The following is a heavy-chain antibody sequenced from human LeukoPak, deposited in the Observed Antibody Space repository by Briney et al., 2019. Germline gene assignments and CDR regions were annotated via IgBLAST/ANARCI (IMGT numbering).Heavy chain of an antibody. D-gene: IGHD6-13*01. CDR2: ISGSGGST. Sequence: GGSLRLSCTASGFTFSSYAMSWVRQAPGKGLEWVSAISGSGGSTYYADSVKGRFTISRDNSKNTLYLQMNSLRAEDTAVYYCAKDRGIAAAGARHFDYWGQGTLVTVSS. CDR3: AKDRGIAAAGARHFDY. V-gene: IGHV3-23*01. CDR1: GFTFSSYA. J-gene: IGHJ4*02.